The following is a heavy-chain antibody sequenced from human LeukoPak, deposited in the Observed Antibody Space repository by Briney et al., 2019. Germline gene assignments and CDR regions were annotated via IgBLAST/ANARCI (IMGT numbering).Heavy chain of an antibody. D-gene: IGHD4-23*01. J-gene: IGHJ6*02. Sequence: ASVKVSCKASGGTFSSYAISWVRQAPGQGLEWMGGIIPIFGTANYAQKFQGRVTITTDESTSTAYMELSSLRSEDTAVYYCARDRRVGTTVVTRGCYYGMDVWGQGTTVTVSS. CDR3: ARDRRVGTTVVTRGCYYGMDV. CDR2: IIPIFGTA. V-gene: IGHV1-69*05. CDR1: GGTFSSYA.